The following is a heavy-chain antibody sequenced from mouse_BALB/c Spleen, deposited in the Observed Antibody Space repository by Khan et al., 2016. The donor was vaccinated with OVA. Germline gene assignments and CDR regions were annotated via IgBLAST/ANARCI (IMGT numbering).Heavy chain of an antibody. D-gene: IGHD1-1*01. CDR3: TRLAYYYGSESFAY. CDR2: VSTGGSYT. CDR1: GFTFSTYG. Sequence: EVELVESGGDLVKPGGSLKLSCAASGFTFSTYGMSWVRQAPDKRLEWVATVSTGGSYTYYPDSVKGRFTITRDNAKNTLYLQMSGLRSGDTAMFYGTRLAYYYGSESFAYWGQGTLFTVSA. J-gene: IGHJ3*01. V-gene: IGHV5-6*01.